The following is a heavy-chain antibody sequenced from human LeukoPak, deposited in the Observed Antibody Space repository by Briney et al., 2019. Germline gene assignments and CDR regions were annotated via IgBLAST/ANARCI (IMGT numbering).Heavy chain of an antibody. J-gene: IGHJ4*02. CDR3: ARGTLYSSSLGAFDY. CDR1: GFTFSSYG. Sequence: GGSLRLSCAASGFTFSSYGMHWVRQAPGKGLEWVAVISYDGSNKYYADSVKGRFTISRDNSKNTLYLQMNSLRAEDTAVYYCARGTLYSSSLGAFDYWGQGTLVTVSS. V-gene: IGHV3-30*03. D-gene: IGHD6-6*01. CDR2: ISYDGSNK.